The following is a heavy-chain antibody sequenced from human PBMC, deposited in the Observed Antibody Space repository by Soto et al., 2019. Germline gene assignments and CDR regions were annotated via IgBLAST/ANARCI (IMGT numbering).Heavy chain of an antibody. Sequence: QVQLQESGPGLVKPSQTLSLTCTVSGDSISRGDYYWSWIRQPPGKGLEWIGYIYYSGSTYYNPSHTGRATISVDPSKNQGSLELSSVTAAHTAVYYCARDIGLVPFFFGYYGMDVWGQGTTVTVSS. J-gene: IGHJ6*02. CDR1: GDSISRGDYY. CDR3: ARDIGLVPFFFGYYGMDV. V-gene: IGHV4-30-4*01. CDR2: IYYSGST. D-gene: IGHD2-2*01.